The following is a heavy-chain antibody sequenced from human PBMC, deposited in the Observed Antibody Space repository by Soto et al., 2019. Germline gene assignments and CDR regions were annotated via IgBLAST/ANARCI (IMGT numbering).Heavy chain of an antibody. J-gene: IGHJ4*02. CDR2: IYSDGRT. CDR1: GLTVSTNY. V-gene: IGHV3-66*01. CDR3: ARVTTLAFDY. Sequence: EVQLVESGGGLVQPGGSLRLSCAASGLTVSTNYMSWVRQAPGKGLEWVSVIYSDGRTYHADSVKGRFTISRDYSKNTLYLQMNSLRAEDTAVYYCARVTTLAFDYWGQGTLVTVSS. D-gene: IGHD3-22*01.